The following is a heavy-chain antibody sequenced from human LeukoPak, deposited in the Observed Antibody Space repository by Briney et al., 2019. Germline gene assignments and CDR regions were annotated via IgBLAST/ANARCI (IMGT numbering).Heavy chain of an antibody. Sequence: GGSLRLSCAPSGFTFDDYAMHWVRQAPGKGLEWVSGISWNSGSIGYADSVKGRFTISRDNAKNSLYLQMNSLRAEDMALYYCAKDRYSSSGSLVTWGQGTLVTVSS. J-gene: IGHJ5*02. CDR2: ISWNSGSI. CDR1: GFTFDDYA. V-gene: IGHV3-9*03. D-gene: IGHD6-6*01. CDR3: AKDRYSSSGSLVT.